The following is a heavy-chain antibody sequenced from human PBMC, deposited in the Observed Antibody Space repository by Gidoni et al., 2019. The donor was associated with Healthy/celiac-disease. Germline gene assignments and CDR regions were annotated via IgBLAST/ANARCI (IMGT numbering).Heavy chain of an antibody. Sequence: EVQLLESGGGLVQPGGSLRLSCAASGFTFSSSAMSWVRQAPGKGLEWVSAISGSGGSTYYADSVKGRFTISRDNSKNTLYLQMNSLRAEDTAVYYCAKPADFWSGYFGYVGYYFDYWGQGTLVTVSS. J-gene: IGHJ4*02. D-gene: IGHD3-3*01. CDR1: GFTFSSSA. CDR2: ISGSGGST. CDR3: AKPADFWSGYFGYVGYYFDY. V-gene: IGHV3-23*01.